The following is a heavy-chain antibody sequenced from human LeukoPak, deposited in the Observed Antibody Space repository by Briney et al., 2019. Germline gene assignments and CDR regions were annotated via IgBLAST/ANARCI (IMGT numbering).Heavy chain of an antibody. CDR1: GFTFSNYW. D-gene: IGHD2-15*01. J-gene: IGHJ5*02. CDR2: INSDGSST. CDR3: ASGYCSGGSCSAGWFDP. Sequence: PGGSLTCSCAASGFTFSNYWMHWLRPAPGQELVGLPRINSDGSSTSYADYVKGRFTRSRANDKNTLYLQMSSLRAEDTAMYYCASGYCSGGSCSAGWFDPWGQGTLVTVSS. V-gene: IGHV3-74*01.